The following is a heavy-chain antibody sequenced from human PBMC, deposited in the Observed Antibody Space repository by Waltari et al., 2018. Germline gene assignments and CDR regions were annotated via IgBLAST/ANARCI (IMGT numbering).Heavy chain of an antibody. CDR1: GFTVSSNY. D-gene: IGHD4-17*01. J-gene: IGHJ4*02. V-gene: IGHV3-53*01. CDR2: IYSGGST. Sequence: EVQLVESGGGLIQPGGSLRLSCAASGFTVSSNYMNWVRQAPGKGLEWVSVIYSGGSTYYADSVKGRFTISRDNSKNTLYLQMNSLRAEDTAVYYCARDSAVTTPFDYWGQGTLVTVSS. CDR3: ARDSAVTTPFDY.